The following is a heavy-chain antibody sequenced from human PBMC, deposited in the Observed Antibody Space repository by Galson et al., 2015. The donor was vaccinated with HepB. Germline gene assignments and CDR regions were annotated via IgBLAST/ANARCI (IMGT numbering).Heavy chain of an antibody. CDR1: GFTFSSYS. CDR2: ISSSSSNI. D-gene: IGHD6-19*01. Sequence: SLRLSCAASGFTFSSYSMNWVRQAPGKGLEWVSYISSSSSNIYYADSVKGRFTISRDNAKNSLYLQMNSLRDEDTAVYYCARDRVAVAGTGHYYYGMDVWGQGTTVTVSS. J-gene: IGHJ6*02. CDR3: ARDRVAVAGTGHYYYGMDV. V-gene: IGHV3-48*02.